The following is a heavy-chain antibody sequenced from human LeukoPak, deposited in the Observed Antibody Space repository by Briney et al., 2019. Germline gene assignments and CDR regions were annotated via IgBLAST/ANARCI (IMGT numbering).Heavy chain of an antibody. CDR2: IYTGGKT. V-gene: IGHV3-66*01. Sequence: PGGSLRLSCAASGFSVSHKFMDWVRQAPGKGLEWVSVIYTGGKTDYADSVKGRFTISRDNSKNTLFLQMNSLRGADTAVYYCVTEEVTAGAFDFWGQGTMATVSS. D-gene: IGHD2-21*02. CDR3: VTEEVTAGAFDF. J-gene: IGHJ3*01. CDR1: GFSVSHKF.